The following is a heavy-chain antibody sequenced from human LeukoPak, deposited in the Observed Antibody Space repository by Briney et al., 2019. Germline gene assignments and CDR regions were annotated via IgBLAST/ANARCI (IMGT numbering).Heavy chain of an antibody. D-gene: IGHD2-15*01. V-gene: IGHV3-23*01. Sequence: PGGSLRLSCAASGFAFSRNDMFWVRQAPGKGLEWVSSISGGSGATYYADSVRGRFTISRDNSKNTVFLQMNSLRAEDTAIYYCAKGGPGAFDFWGQGTMVTVSS. CDR1: GFAFSRND. CDR2: ISGGSGAT. CDR3: AKGGPGAFDF. J-gene: IGHJ3*01.